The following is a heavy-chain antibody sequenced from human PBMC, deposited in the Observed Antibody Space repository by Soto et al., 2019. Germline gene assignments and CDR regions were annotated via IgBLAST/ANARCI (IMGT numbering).Heavy chain of an antibody. V-gene: IGHV4-59*01. J-gene: IGHJ6*02. CDR1: GGSISSYY. D-gene: IGHD3-3*01. CDR3: ARGLFLEWSNNYYYYGMDV. Sequence: PSETLSLTCTVSGGSISSYYWSWIRQPPGKGLEWIGYIYYSGSTNYNPSLKSRVTISVDTSKNQFSLKLSSVTAADMAVYYCARGLFLEWSNNYYYYGMDVWGQGTTVTVSS. CDR2: IYYSGST.